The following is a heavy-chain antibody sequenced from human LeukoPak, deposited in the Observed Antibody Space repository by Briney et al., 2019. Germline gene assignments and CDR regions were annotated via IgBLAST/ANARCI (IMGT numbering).Heavy chain of an antibody. CDR3: ARVYSSSWYSEYYFDY. V-gene: IGHV1-8*01. CDR2: MNPNSGNT. J-gene: IGHJ4*02. D-gene: IGHD6-13*01. Sequence: ASVKVSCKASGYTFTSYDINWVRQATGQGLEWMGWMNPNSGNTGYAQKFQGRVTMTRNTSISTAYMELSSLRSEDTAVYYCARVYSSSWYSEYYFDYWGQGALVTVSS. CDR1: GYTFTSYD.